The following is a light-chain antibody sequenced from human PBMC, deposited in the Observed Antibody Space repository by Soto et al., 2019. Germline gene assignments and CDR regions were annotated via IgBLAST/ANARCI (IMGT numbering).Light chain of an antibody. CDR3: QHYYSIPWT. J-gene: IGKJ1*01. CDR2: WAS. Sequence: DIVMTQSPDSLAVSLGERATINCKSSQSVFSNSNNKNCIAWYQQKSGQPPKLLIYWASSRESGVPDRFSGGGSGTDFTLTISSLQDEDVATYYCQHYYSIPWTFGQGTMVEIK. CDR1: QSVFSNSNNKNC. V-gene: IGKV4-1*01.